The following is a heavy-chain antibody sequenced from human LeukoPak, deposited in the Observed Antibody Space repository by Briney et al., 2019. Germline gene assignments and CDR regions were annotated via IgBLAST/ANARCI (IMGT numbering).Heavy chain of an antibody. V-gene: IGHV1-46*01. Sequence: ASVKVSCKASGYTFTSYYMHWVRQAPGQGLEWMGIINPSGGSTSYAQKFQGRVTMTRDMSTSTVYMELSSLRSEDTAVYYCARAITVFSWSGYYPHAFDIWGQGTMVTVSS. D-gene: IGHD3-3*01. CDR1: GYTFTSYY. J-gene: IGHJ3*02. CDR3: ARAITVFSWSGYYPHAFDI. CDR2: INPSGGST.